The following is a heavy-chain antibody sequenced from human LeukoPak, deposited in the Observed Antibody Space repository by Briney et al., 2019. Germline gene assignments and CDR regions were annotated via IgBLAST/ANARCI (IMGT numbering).Heavy chain of an antibody. D-gene: IGHD6-13*01. CDR3: ARSTGYSSRWFFDY. V-gene: IGHV5-51*01. CDR2: IYPGDSDT. J-gene: IGHJ4*02. CDR1: GYSFTSYW. Sequence: GESLKVSRKGSGYSFTSYWIGWVRQMPGKGLEWMGRIYPGDSDTRYSPSFQGQVTISADKSISTAYLQWSSLKASDTAMYYCARSTGYSSRWFFDYWGQGTLVTVSS.